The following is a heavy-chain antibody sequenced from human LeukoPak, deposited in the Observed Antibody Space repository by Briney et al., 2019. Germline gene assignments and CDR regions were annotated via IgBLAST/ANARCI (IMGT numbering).Heavy chain of an antibody. D-gene: IGHD3-22*01. V-gene: IGHV4-59*01. CDR1: GGSISSYY. CDR3: ASPLSNGYSCWYYDL. Sequence: PSETLSLTCTVSGGSISSYYWSWIRQPPGEGLEWIGYIYYSGSTNSNPSLKSRVTISIDTSKNQISLKLSSVTAADTAVYYCASPLSNGYSCWYYDLWGRGALVTVSS. J-gene: IGHJ2*01. CDR2: IYYSGST.